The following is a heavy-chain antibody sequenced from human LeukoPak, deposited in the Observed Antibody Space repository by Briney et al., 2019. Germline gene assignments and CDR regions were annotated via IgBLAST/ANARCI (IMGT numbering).Heavy chain of an antibody. CDR1: GYSFTSSW. CDR3: AIFSVGGTYYPNY. J-gene: IGHJ4*02. D-gene: IGHD1-26*01. Sequence: GESLKISCQGSGYSFTSSWIGWVRQMPGKGLEGMGIIYPGDSDTRYSPSFQGQVTISADKSISTAYLQWSSLKASDTAMYYCAIFSVGGTYYPNYWGQGTLVSVSS. V-gene: IGHV5-51*01. CDR2: IYPGDSDT.